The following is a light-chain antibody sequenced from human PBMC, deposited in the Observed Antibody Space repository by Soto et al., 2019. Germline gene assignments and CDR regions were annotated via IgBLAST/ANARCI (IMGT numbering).Light chain of an antibody. CDR2: EGS. CDR3: SSFTTSRFYV. CDR1: SSAVGSNRL. J-gene: IGLJ1*01. V-gene: IGLV2-14*02. Sequence: QSALTQPASVSGSPGQSITISCTGPSSAVGSNRLVSWYQCHPGKVPKLIIYEGSKRPSGVSNRFSASKSGLTASLTISGLQAEDEADYYCSSFTTSRFYVFGPGTKVTVL.